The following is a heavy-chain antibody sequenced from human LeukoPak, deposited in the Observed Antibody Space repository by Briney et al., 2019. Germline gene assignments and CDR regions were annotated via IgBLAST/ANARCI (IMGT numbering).Heavy chain of an antibody. CDR2: FDPEDGET. D-gene: IGHD3-3*01. Sequence: ASVRVSCKVSGYTLTELSMHWVRQAPGKGLEWMGGFDPEDGETIYAQKFQGRVTMTEDTSTDTAYMELSSLRSEDTAVYHCGTRRHEGEWLLYYYGMDVWGQGTTVTVSS. J-gene: IGHJ6*02. CDR3: GTRRHEGEWLLYYYGMDV. V-gene: IGHV1-24*01. CDR1: GYTLTELS.